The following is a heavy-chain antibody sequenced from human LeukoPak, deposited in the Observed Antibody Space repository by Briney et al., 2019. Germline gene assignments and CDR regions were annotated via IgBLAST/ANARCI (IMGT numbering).Heavy chain of an antibody. J-gene: IGHJ4*02. CDR2: ICWNSGSI. V-gene: IGHV3-9*01. CDR3: AKESYGSGSYYNKPYFDY. Sequence: GRSLRLSCAASGFTFDNYAMHWVRHAPGKGLEWVSGICWNSGSICYADSVKGRFTISRDNAKNSLYLQMNSLRAEDTALYYCAKESYGSGSYYNKPYFDYWGQGTLVTVSS. D-gene: IGHD3-10*01. CDR1: GFTFDNYA.